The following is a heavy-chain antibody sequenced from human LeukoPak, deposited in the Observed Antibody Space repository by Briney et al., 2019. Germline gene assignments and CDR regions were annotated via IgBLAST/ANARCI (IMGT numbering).Heavy chain of an antibody. J-gene: IGHJ4*02. CDR1: GFTFSTHW. CDR2: IKQDGSEK. D-gene: IGHD6-19*01. CDR3: ARVSVVAGTWFFDY. V-gene: IGHV3-7*01. Sequence: GGSLRLSCAASGFTFSTHWMNWVRQAPGKGLEWVAIIKQDGSEKYYVDSVKGRFTISRDNAKNSLYLQTNSLRGEDTAVYYCARVSVVAGTWFFDYWGQETLVTVSS.